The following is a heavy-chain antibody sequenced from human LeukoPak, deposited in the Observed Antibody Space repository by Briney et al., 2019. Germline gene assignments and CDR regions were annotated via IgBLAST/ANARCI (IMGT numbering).Heavy chain of an antibody. CDR2: IIPIFGTA. V-gene: IGHV1-69*01. J-gene: IGHJ4*02. Sequence: APVKVSCKASGGTFSSYAISWVRQAPGQGLEWMGGIIPIFGTANYAQKFQGRVTITADESTSTAYMELSSLRSEDTAVYYCARASSGYDPIDYWGQGTLVTVSS. D-gene: IGHD5-12*01. CDR1: GGTFSSYA. CDR3: ARASSGYDPIDY.